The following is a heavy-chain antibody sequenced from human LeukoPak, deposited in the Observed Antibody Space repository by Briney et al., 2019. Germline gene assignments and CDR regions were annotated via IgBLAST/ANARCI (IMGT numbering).Heavy chain of an antibody. Sequence: PGGSLRLSCAASGFTFSSYEMNWVRQAPGKGLERVSYISSSGSTIYYADSVKGRFTISRDNAKISLYLQMNSLEAEDTDVYYCAREGDYYGSGSYDYWGQGTLVTVSS. CDR3: AREGDYYGSGSYDY. CDR1: GFTFSSYE. CDR2: ISSSGSTI. D-gene: IGHD3-10*01. J-gene: IGHJ4*02. V-gene: IGHV3-48*03.